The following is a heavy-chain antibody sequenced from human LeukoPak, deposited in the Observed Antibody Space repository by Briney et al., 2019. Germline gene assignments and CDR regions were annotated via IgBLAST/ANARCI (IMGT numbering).Heavy chain of an antibody. J-gene: IGHJ4*02. CDR3: ARPHTGFDS. CDR2: INHHGSET. Sequence: GGSLRLSCAASGFTFDTHWFYWVRQAPGKGLEWVACINHHGSETYYVDSVKGRFTVSRDNAKNSLYLQMNSLKPGDTAVYYCARPHTGFDSWGQGTLVTVSS. V-gene: IGHV3-7*01. CDR1: GFTFDTHW.